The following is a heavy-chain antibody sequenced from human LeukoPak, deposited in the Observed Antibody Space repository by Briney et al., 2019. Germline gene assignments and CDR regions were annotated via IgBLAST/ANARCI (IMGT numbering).Heavy chain of an antibody. V-gene: IGHV1-3*01. D-gene: IGHD6-13*01. J-gene: IGHJ4*02. Sequence: ASVKVSCKASGYTFTSYAMHWVRQAPGQRLEWMGWINAGNGNTKYSQKFQRRVTITRDTSASTAYMELSSLRSEDTAVYYCARVRQQLVPDYWGQGTLVTVSS. CDR1: GYTFTSYA. CDR2: INAGNGNT. CDR3: ARVRQQLVPDY.